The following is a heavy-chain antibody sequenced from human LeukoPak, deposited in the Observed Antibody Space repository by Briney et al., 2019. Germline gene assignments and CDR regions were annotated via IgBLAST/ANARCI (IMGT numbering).Heavy chain of an antibody. CDR3: ARLGYSDYGDYFGFDP. D-gene: IGHD4-17*01. CDR2: TYYRSKWYN. Sequence: SQTLSLTCAISGDSVSSNSAAWNWIRQSPSRGLEWLGRTYYRSKWYNDYAVSVKSRITINPDTSKNQFSLKLSSVTAADTAVYYCARLGYSDYGDYFGFDPWGQGTLVTVSS. CDR1: GDSVSSNSAA. V-gene: IGHV6-1*01. J-gene: IGHJ5*02.